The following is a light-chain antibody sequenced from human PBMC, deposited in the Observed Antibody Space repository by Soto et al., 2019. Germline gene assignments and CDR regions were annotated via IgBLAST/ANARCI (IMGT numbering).Light chain of an antibody. CDR3: QLYGASPKYT. Sequence: EIVLTQSPGTLSLSPGQRATLSCRARQSVSSSSLAWSQQRPGQAPRRLIYGASRRATGIPDRFSGSGSGTDCTLTISRREHEDFAVYYCQLYGASPKYTFGQGTKLELQ. CDR1: QSVSSSS. V-gene: IGKV3-20*01. CDR2: GAS. J-gene: IGKJ2*01.